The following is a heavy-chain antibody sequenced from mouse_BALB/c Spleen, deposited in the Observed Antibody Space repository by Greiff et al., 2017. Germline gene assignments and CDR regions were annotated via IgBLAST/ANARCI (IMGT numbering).Heavy chain of an antibody. Sequence: VKLVESGPGLVAPSQSLSITCTVSGFSLSRYSVHWVRQPPGKGLEWLGMIWGGGSTDYNSALKSRLSISKDNSKSQVFLKMNSLQTDDTAMYYCARGGIYYGSRDAMDYWGQGTSVTVSS. CDR3: ARGGIYYGSRDAMDY. CDR2: IWGGGST. CDR1: GFSLSRYS. V-gene: IGHV2-6-4*01. J-gene: IGHJ4*01. D-gene: IGHD1-1*01.